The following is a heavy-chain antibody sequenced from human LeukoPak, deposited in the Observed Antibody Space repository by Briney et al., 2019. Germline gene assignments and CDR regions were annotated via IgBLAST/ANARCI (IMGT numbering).Heavy chain of an antibody. CDR1: GFTVSSNY. D-gene: IGHD2/OR15-2a*01. Sequence: GGSLRLSCAASGFTVSSNYMSWVRQAPGKGLEWVSIIYCGGSTYYADSVKGRFTISRHNSKNTLYLQMTSLRAEDTAVYYCARGVGAVSNIDYWGQGTLVTVSS. V-gene: IGHV3-53*04. CDR2: IYCGGST. J-gene: IGHJ4*02. CDR3: ARGVGAVSNIDY.